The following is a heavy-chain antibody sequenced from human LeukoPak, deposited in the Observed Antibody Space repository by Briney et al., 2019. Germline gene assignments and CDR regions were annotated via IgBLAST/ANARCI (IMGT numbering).Heavy chain of an antibody. J-gene: IGHJ4*02. V-gene: IGHV3-30*18. CDR3: AKSPITIFGVTPYFDY. CDR1: GFTFSSYG. Sequence: GGSLRLSCAASGFTFSSYGMHWVRQAPAKGLERVAVISYDGSNKYYADSVKGRFTISRDNSKNTLYLQMNSLRAEDTAVYYCAKSPITIFGVTPYFDYWGQGTLVTVSS. D-gene: IGHD3-3*01. CDR2: ISYDGSNK.